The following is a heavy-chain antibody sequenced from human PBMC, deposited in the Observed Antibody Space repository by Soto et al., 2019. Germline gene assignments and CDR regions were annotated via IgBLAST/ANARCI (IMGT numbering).Heavy chain of an antibody. D-gene: IGHD5-12*01. CDR3: ARCFSVYDSSRDLFAY. CDR2: IKEDGSEK. J-gene: IGHJ4*02. Sequence: GGSLRLSCAASGFTFSTYWMSWVRQAPGKGLEWVANIKEDGSEKYYVDSVEGRFTMSRDNAKNSLYLQMSSLRAEDTAVYYCARCFSVYDSSRDLFAYWGRG. CDR1: GFTFSTYW. V-gene: IGHV3-7*01.